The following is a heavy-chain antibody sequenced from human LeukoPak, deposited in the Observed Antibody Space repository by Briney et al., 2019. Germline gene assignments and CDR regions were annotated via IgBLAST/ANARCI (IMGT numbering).Heavy chain of an antibody. CDR3: ARDLGYSGSYYGRADLDY. V-gene: IGHV1-2*02. CDR2: INPNSGGT. Sequence: GASVKVSCKASGYTFTGYYMHWVRQAPGQGLEWMGWINPNSGGTNYAQKFQGRVTMTRDTSVSTAYMELSRLRSDDTAVYYCARDLGYSGSYYGRADLDYWGQGTLVTVSS. CDR1: GYTFTGYY. D-gene: IGHD1-26*01. J-gene: IGHJ4*02.